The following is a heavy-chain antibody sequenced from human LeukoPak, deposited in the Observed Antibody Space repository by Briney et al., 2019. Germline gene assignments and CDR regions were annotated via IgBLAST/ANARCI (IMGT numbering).Heavy chain of an antibody. CDR2: ISGSGGST. CDR3: AKAPRYFDWLYSLDAFDI. CDR1: GFTFSSYA. J-gene: IGHJ3*02. D-gene: IGHD3-9*01. Sequence: GGSLRLSCAASGFTFSSYAMSWVRQAPGKGLGWVSAISGSGGSTYYADSVKGRFTISRDNSKNTLYLQMNSLRAEDTAVYYCAKAPRYFDWLYSLDAFDIWGQGTMVTVSS. V-gene: IGHV3-23*01.